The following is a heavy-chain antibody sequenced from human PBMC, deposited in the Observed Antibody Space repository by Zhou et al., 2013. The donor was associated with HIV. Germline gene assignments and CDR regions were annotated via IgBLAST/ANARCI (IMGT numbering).Heavy chain of an antibody. V-gene: IGHV1-69*04. CDR1: GGTFSSYA. CDR3: ARDNIGIAAAGTQRDY. D-gene: IGHD6-13*01. CDR2: IIPILGIA. J-gene: IGHJ4*02. Sequence: QVQLVQSGAEVKKPGSSVKVSCKASGGTFSSYAISWVRQAPGQGLEWMGRIIPILGIANYAQKFQGRVTITADKSTSTAYMELSSLRSEDTAVYYCARDNIGIAAAGTQRDYWGQGTLVTVSS.